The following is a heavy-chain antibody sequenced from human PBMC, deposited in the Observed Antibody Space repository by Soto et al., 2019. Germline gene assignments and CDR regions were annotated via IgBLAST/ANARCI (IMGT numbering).Heavy chain of an antibody. Sequence: EVQLVESGGGLIQPGGSLRLSCAVSGFTVSNNYMSWVRQAPGKGLEGVSVIYSGGYTAYGDSVKGRFTISRDNSKNKLYLQKNGLGAAGRAVFYCGAHPGGGGYWGQGTLVTVSS. CDR3: GAHPGGGGY. D-gene: IGHD3-10*01. J-gene: IGHJ4*02. V-gene: IGHV3-53*01. CDR2: IYSGGYT. CDR1: GFTVSNNY.